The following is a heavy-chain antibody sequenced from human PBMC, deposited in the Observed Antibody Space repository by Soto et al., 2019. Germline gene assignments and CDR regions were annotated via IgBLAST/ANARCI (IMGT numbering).Heavy chain of an antibody. CDR1: GGSFSAYY. D-gene: IGHD6-19*01. J-gene: IGHJ5*02. CDR2: IHNTGGT. Sequence: SETLSLTCAVYGGSFSAYYWNWIRQPAGRGLEWIGRIHNTGGTNYNPSLRGRVTMSLDMSKNQFSLRLSSVTAADTAVYYCARDAYIALAGRGWFDPWGQGTLVTVSS. V-gene: IGHV4-4*07. CDR3: ARDAYIALAGRGWFDP.